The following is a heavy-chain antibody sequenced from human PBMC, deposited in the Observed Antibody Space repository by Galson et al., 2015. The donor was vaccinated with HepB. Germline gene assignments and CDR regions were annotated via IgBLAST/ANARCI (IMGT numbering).Heavy chain of an antibody. CDR2: IYPGDSDT. CDR3: ARLRGYCSSTSCYSAYFDY. Sequence: QSGAEVKKPGESLKISCKGSGYSFTSYWIGWVRQMPGKGLEWMGIIYPGDSDTRYSPSFQGQVTISADKSISTAYLQWSSLKASDTAMYYCARLRGYCSSTSCYSAYFDYWGQGTLVTVSS. CDR1: GYSFTSYW. V-gene: IGHV5-51*01. J-gene: IGHJ4*02. D-gene: IGHD2-2*01.